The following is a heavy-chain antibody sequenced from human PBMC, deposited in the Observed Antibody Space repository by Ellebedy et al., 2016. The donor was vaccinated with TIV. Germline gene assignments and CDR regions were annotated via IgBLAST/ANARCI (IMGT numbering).Heavy chain of an antibody. Sequence: PGGSLRLSCAASGFTFSSLGMHRVRQAPGKGLEWVAVISYDGSNKYYADSVKGRFTISRDNSKNTLYLQMNSLRAEDTAVYYCAKVWSAGTGDYWGQGTLVAVSS. V-gene: IGHV3-30*18. CDR2: ISYDGSNK. CDR3: AKVWSAGTGDY. CDR1: GFTFSSLG. J-gene: IGHJ4*02. D-gene: IGHD6-13*01.